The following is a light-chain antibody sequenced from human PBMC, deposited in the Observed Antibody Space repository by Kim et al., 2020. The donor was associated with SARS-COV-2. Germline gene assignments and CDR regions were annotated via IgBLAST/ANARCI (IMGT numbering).Light chain of an antibody. CDR2: DTS. CDR3: QQYSNWPLT. CDR1: QTVSSN. J-gene: IGKJ1*01. V-gene: IGKV3D-15*01. Sequence: SPGESATLSCRASQTVSSNFLAWYQQKPGQTPRLLIYDTSSRATGIPARFSGSGSGTEFTLTISTLQSEDFAVYYCQQYSNWPLTFGQGTKVEIK.